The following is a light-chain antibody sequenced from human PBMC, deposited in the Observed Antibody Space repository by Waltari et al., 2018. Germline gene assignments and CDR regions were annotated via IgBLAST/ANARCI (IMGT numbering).Light chain of an antibody. Sequence: DIQLTQPPSSLSASVGDRVTIPCRASQAISNYLAWFQQTPGKAPKYLIYSASSLQSGVPSRFSGSGSGTDFTLTISNLQPEDFGTYYCQQFHSFPRTFGQGTKVEIK. CDR1: QAISNY. CDR2: SAS. CDR3: QQFHSFPRT. V-gene: IGKV1-16*01. J-gene: IGKJ1*01.